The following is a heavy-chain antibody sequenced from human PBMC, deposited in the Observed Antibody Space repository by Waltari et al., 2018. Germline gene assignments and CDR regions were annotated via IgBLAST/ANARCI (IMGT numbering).Heavy chain of an antibody. CDR3: AKDRLYYGMDV. Sequence: EVQLLESGGGLVQPGGSLRLSCAASGFTFSTYAMNWVRQAPGSGLEWVSTISGSGGSTYYADSVKGRFTISRDNSKNTQYLQMNSLRAEDSAVYYCAKDRLYYGMDVWGQGTTVTVSS. J-gene: IGHJ6*02. CDR1: GFTFSTYA. CDR2: ISGSGGST. V-gene: IGHV3-23*01.